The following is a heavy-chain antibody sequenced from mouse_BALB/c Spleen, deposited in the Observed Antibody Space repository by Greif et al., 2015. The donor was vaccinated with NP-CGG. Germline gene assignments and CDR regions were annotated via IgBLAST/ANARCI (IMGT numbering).Heavy chain of an antibody. CDR1: GFNIKDTY. CDR3: ARGLYYYAMDY. J-gene: IGHJ4*01. D-gene: IGHD3-1*01. V-gene: IGHV14-3*02. CDR2: IDPANGNT. Sequence: EVQLQQSGAELVKPGASVKLSCTASGFNIKDTYMHWVKQRPEQGLEWIGRIDPANGNTKYDPKFQGKATITADTSSNTAYLQLSSLTSEDTAVYYCARGLYYYAMDYWGQGTSVTVSS.